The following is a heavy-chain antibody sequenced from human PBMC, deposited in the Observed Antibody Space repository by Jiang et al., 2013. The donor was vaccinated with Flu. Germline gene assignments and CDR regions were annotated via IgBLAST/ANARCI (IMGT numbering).Heavy chain of an antibody. CDR2: IYYSGST. D-gene: IGHD1-26*01. Sequence: GSGLVKPSETLSLTCTVSGGSISSYYWSWIRQPPGKGLEWIGYIYYSGSTNYNPSLKSRVTISVDTSKNQFSLKLSSVTAADTAVYYCARDSGSYDFDYWGQGTLVTVSS. J-gene: IGHJ4*02. CDR3: ARDSGSYDFDY. CDR1: GGSISSYY. V-gene: IGHV4-59*01.